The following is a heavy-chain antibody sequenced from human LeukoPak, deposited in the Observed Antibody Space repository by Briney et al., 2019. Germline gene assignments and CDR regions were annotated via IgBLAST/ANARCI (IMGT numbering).Heavy chain of an antibody. V-gene: IGHV1-18*01. CDR1: GYTFTSYG. CDR3: ARDIEPRRTQDIRVDY. J-gene: IGHJ4*02. D-gene: IGHD2-15*01. Sequence: GASVKLSCKASGYTFTSYGISWVRQAPGQGLEWMGWISAYNGNTNYAQKLQGRVTMTTDTSTSTAYMELRSLRSDDTAVYYCARDIEPRRTQDIRVDYWGQGTLVTVSS. CDR2: ISAYNGNT.